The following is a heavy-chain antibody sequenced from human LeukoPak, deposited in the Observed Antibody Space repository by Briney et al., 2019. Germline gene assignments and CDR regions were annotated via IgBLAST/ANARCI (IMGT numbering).Heavy chain of an antibody. V-gene: IGHV4-39*01. CDR2: ISYSGST. CDR3: ARQLDSSSWYPFDY. J-gene: IGHJ4*02. Sequence: SETLSLTCTVSGDSISSSASYWGWIRQPPGQGLEWIGIISYSGSTYYTPSLKSRVTISVDTSNNQVSLNLTSVTAADTAIYYCARQLDSSSWYPFDYWGQGTLVTVSS. D-gene: IGHD6-13*01. CDR1: GDSISSSASY.